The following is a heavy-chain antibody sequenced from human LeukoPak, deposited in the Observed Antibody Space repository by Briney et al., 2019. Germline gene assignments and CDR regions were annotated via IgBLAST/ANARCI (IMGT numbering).Heavy chain of an antibody. V-gene: IGHV3-11*01. CDR3: ARRGYSYGDFDY. CDR2: ISSSASTI. J-gene: IGHJ4*02. D-gene: IGHD5-18*01. Sequence: KAGGSLRLSCAASGFTFSHYYMSWIRQAPGKGLEWVSYISSSASTIYYADSVKGRFTISRDNANNSLYLQMNSLRVEDTAVYYCARRGYSYGDFDYWGQGALVTVSS. CDR1: GFTFSHYY.